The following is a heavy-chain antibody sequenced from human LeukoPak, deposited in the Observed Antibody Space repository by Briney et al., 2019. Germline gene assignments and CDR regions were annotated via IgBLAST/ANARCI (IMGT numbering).Heavy chain of an antibody. D-gene: IGHD1-26*01. CDR3: SRESGAFCPFGY. Sequence: SGTLSLTCDVSGGSISNTNWWSWVRQPPGQGLEWIGEISLAGQTNYNPSLNGRVTMSLDESSNQLSLKLTSVTAADMAIYYCSRESGAFCPFGYWGQGTLVIVPS. CDR2: ISLAGQT. J-gene: IGHJ4*02. V-gene: IGHV4-4*02. CDR1: GGSISNTNW.